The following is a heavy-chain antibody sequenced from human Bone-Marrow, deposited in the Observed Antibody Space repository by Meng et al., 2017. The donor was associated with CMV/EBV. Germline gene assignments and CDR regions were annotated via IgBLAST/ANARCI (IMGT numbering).Heavy chain of an antibody. Sequence: GGSLRLSCAASGFTFSSYWMSWVRQAPGKGLEWVANIKQDGSEKYYVDSVEGRFTISRDNPKNSLYLQMNYLRAEDTAVYYCVSRDSYYPDWGQGTLVTVSS. CDR1: GFTFSSYW. J-gene: IGHJ4*02. V-gene: IGHV3-7*01. CDR3: VSRDSYYPD. D-gene: IGHD1-26*01. CDR2: IKQDGSEK.